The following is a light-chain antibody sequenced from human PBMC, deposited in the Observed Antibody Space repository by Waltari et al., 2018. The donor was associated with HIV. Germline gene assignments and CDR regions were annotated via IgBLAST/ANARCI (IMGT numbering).Light chain of an antibody. V-gene: IGLV1-47*01. Sequence: QSVLTQPPSASGTPGQRVTISCSGSSSNIGSNHVYWYHQLPGTTPKLLIYRNNPRPSGVPERFSGSKSGASASLAISGLRSEDEADYYCAAWDDSLSGLVFGGGTKLTVL. CDR3: AAWDDSLSGLV. CDR2: RNN. CDR1: SSNIGSNH. J-gene: IGLJ3*02.